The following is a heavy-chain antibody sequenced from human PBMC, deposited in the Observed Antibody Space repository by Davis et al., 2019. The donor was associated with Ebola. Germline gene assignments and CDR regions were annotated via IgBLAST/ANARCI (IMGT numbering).Heavy chain of an antibody. CDR1: GHTHSDFS. Sequence: ASVKVSCKVSGHTHSDFSIQWVRQTPGKGLEWMGGFDPENGVTVYTQKFQGRVTMTEDRAADTGYMELSSLTSDDTAVYFCSMGLVVWGQGTLVTVSS. CDR2: FDPENGVT. D-gene: IGHD3/OR15-3a*01. V-gene: IGHV1-24*01. CDR3: SMGLVV. J-gene: IGHJ1*01.